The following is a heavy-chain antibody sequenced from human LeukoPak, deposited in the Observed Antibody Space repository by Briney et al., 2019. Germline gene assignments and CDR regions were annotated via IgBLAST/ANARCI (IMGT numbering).Heavy chain of an antibody. Sequence: SETLSLTCTVSGGSISSYYWSWIRQPPGKGLEWIGYIYYSGSTNYNPSLKSRVTISVDTSKNQFSLKLSSVTAADTAVYYCARAGLFIDYWGQGTLVTVSS. D-gene: IGHD3-16*02. J-gene: IGHJ4*02. V-gene: IGHV4-59*08. CDR1: GGSISSYY. CDR2: IYYSGST. CDR3: ARAGLFIDY.